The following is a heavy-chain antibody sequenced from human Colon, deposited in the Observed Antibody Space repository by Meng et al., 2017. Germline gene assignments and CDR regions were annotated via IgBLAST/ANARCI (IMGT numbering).Heavy chain of an antibody. CDR2: IYHSGST. D-gene: IGHD6-19*01. Sequence: QGRLRESGPGLVKPSGTLSLTCAVSGGSISSSNWWSWVRQPPGKGLEWIGEIYHSGSTNYNPSLKSRVTISVDKSKNQFSLKLSSVTAADTAVYYCASFPPPGKQWLVTDYWGQGTLVTVSS. CDR3: ASFPPPGKQWLVTDY. V-gene: IGHV4-4*02. CDR1: GGSISSSNW. J-gene: IGHJ4*02.